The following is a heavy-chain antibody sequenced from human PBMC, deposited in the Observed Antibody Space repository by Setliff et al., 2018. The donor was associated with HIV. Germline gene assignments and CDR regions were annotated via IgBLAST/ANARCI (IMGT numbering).Heavy chain of an antibody. CDR1: GFSLRSYG. J-gene: IGHJ6*03. V-gene: IGHV3-33*01. CDR3: ARRGYSHGWEYFYYYLDV. CDR2: IWSDGNNI. Sequence: SLRLSCVVSGFSLRSYGTHWVRQAPGKGLEWVAVIWSDGNNIYYSDSVKGRFTISRDISKSTLYLQINSLRAEDTAVYYCARRGYSHGWEYFYYYLDVWGEGTTVTVSS. D-gene: IGHD5-18*01.